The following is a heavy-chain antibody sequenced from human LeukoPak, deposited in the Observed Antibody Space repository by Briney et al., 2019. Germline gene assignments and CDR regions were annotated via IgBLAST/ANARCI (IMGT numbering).Heavy chain of an antibody. CDR3: ARGSCSSASCYTIDY. D-gene: IGHD2-2*02. CDR1: GYTFTGYY. CDR2: INPNSGGT. J-gene: IGHJ4*02. Sequence: ASVKVSCKASGYTFTGYYMHWVRQAPGQGLEWMGWINPNSGGTNYAQKFQGRVTMTRDTSISTAYMELSRLRSDDTAVYYCARGSCSSASCYTIDYWGQGTLVTVSS. V-gene: IGHV1-2*02.